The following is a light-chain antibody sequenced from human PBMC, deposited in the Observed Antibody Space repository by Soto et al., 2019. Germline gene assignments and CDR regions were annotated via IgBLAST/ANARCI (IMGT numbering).Light chain of an antibody. CDR2: GAS. CDR1: QSVSSN. V-gene: IGKV3-15*01. CDR3: QQLFMYPPT. Sequence: EIVMTQSPATLSVSPGGRATLSCRASQSVSSNLAWYQQKPGQAPRLLIYGASTRATGFPARFSGSGSGTEFTLTISSLQSEDFATYYCQQLFMYPPTFGPGTKVDIK. J-gene: IGKJ3*01.